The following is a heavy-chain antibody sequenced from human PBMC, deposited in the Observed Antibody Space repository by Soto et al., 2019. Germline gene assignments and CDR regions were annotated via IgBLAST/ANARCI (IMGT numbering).Heavy chain of an antibody. CDR1: GFTVSSNY. CDR2: IYSGGST. CDR3: ASASRSIAVARFDY. D-gene: IGHD6-19*01. J-gene: IGHJ4*02. V-gene: IGHV3-53*01. Sequence: GGSLRLSCAASGFTVSSNYMSWVRQAPGKGLEWVSVIYSGGSTYYADSVKGRFTISRDNSKNTLYLQMNSLRAEDTAVYYCASASRSIAVARFDYWGQGTLVTVSS.